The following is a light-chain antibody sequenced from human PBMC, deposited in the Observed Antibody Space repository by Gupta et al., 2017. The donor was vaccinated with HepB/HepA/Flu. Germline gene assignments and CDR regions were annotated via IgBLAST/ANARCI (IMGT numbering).Light chain of an antibody. CDR3: QQRSNWPPMYT. J-gene: IGKJ2*01. Sequence: EIVLTHSPATLSLSPGERATLSCRASQSVSSYLAWYQQKPGQAPRLLIYDASNRATGIPARFSGSRSGTGFTLTISSLEPEDFAVYYCQQRSNWPPMYTFGQGTKLEIK. CDR1: QSVSSY. CDR2: DAS. V-gene: IGKV3-11*01.